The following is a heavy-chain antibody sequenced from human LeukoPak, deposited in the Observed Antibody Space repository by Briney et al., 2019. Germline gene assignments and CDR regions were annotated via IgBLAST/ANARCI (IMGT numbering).Heavy chain of an antibody. CDR1: GGSIISNY. Sequence: SETLSLTCTVSGGSIISNYWSWIRQSAGTGLEWIGRIYGCGITDYNPSLKSRVTMSLDTSRKQFSLRLTSVTAADTAVYYCARMKCYESTGYSPGNYIDVWGKGTTVSVFS. V-gene: IGHV4-4*07. CDR2: IYGCGIT. D-gene: IGHD3-22*01. CDR3: ARMKCYESTGYSPGNYIDV. J-gene: IGHJ6*03.